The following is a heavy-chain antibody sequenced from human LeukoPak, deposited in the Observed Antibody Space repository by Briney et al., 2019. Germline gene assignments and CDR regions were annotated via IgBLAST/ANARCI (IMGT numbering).Heavy chain of an antibody. CDR3: ARHYDSSRNWFDP. V-gene: IGHV1-69*04. D-gene: IGHD3-22*01. Sequence: SVTVSCKASGGTFSSYAISGVRQAPGKGLEWMGRIIPILGIANYAQKFQGRVTITAEKSTSTAYMELSSLRSEDTAVYYCARHYDSSRNWFDPWGQGTLVTVSS. CDR1: GGTFSSYA. J-gene: IGHJ5*02. CDR2: IIPILGIA.